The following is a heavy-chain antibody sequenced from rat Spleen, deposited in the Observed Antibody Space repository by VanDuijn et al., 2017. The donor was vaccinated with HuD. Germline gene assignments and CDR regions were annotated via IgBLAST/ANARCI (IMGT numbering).Heavy chain of an antibody. Sequence: EVQLVESDGGLVQPGRSLKLSCAASGFTFSDYYMAWVRQAPEKGLEWVAIISSSGTRTYYPNSVKGRFTISRDNAKSTLSLQMNSLKSEDTATYYCARATPEWNFDFWGPGTMVTVSS. CDR2: ISSSGTRT. J-gene: IGHJ1*01. V-gene: IGHV5-7*01. CDR1: GFTFSDYY. CDR3: ARATPEWNFDF.